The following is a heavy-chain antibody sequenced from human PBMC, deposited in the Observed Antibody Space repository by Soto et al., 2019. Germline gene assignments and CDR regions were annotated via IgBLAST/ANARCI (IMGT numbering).Heavy chain of an antibody. J-gene: IGHJ4*02. D-gene: IGHD2-15*01. CDR1: GYTFTSYG. Sequence: ASVKVSCKASGYTFTSYGISWVRQAPGQGLEWMGWISAYNGNTNYAQKLQGRVTMTTDTSTSTVYMELSSLRSEDTAVYYCATDYCSGGSCYGTNFDYWGQGTLVTVSS. CDR3: ATDYCSGGSCYGTNFDY. CDR2: ISAYNGNT. V-gene: IGHV1-18*01.